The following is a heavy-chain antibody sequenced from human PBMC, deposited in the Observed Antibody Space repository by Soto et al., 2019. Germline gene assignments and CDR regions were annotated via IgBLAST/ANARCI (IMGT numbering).Heavy chain of an antibody. D-gene: IGHD5-18*01. J-gene: IGHJ6*02. Sequence: QAQLVQSGAEVKKPGASVNVSCKASGYDYVTYAITWVRQRPGQGLEWMGWISTLNGNTNYAQNFQGRDTLTTDTSTRIVNLELRSLRSDDTAVSSWARRVQVWLPDYYGVDVWGQGTTVTVSS. CDR1: GYDYVTYA. V-gene: IGHV1-18*01. CDR2: ISTLNGNT. CDR3: ARRVQVWLPDYYGVDV.